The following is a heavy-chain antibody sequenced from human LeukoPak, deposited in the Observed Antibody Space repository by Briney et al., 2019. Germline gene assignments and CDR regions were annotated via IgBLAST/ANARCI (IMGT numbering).Heavy chain of an antibody. J-gene: IGHJ4*02. D-gene: IGHD3-22*01. V-gene: IGHV1-2*02. CDR2: INGNSGDT. CDR1: GYTFTGYY. Sequence: ASVKVSCKTSGYTFTGYYIHWVRQAPGQGLEWMGWINGNSGDTNYTQSFQGRVTMTRDTSISTVHMELSRLRSDDTAVYYCAGAPGRTSYSDSGAYYFFDYWAQGTLVTVSS. CDR3: AGAPGRTSYSDSGAYYFFDY.